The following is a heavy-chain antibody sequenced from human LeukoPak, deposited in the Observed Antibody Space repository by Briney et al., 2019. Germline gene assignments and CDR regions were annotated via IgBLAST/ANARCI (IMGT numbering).Heavy chain of an antibody. D-gene: IGHD5-12*01. V-gene: IGHV3-23*01. CDR3: AKDLDIVATITGN. CDR2: VSGSGAST. Sequence: PGGSLRLSCAASGFTFSSYAMSSVRQAPGKGLEWVSGVSGSGASTYYADSVKGRYTISRDNSKNTLYLQMDSLRAEDTAVYYCAKDLDIVATITGNWGQGTLVTASS. CDR1: GFTFSSYA. J-gene: IGHJ4*01.